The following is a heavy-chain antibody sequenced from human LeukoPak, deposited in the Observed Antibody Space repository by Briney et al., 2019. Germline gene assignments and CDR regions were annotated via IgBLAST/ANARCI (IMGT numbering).Heavy chain of an antibody. Sequence: MASETLSLTCTVSGYSISSGYYWGWIRQPPGKGLEWIGSIYHSGSTYYNPSLKSRVTISVDTSKNQFSLKLSSVTAADTAVYYCARVKGDYVWGSYRPTYFDYWGQGTLVTVSS. CDR3: ARVKGDYVWGSYRPTYFDY. V-gene: IGHV4-38-2*02. J-gene: IGHJ4*02. CDR2: IYHSGST. CDR1: GYSISSGYY. D-gene: IGHD3-16*02.